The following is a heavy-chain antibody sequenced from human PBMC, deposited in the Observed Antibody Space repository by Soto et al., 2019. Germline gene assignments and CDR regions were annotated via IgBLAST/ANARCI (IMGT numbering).Heavy chain of an antibody. CDR2: ISYSGST. Sequence: SETLSLTCSVSGVSMSSHYWTWLRQPPGKGLEWIGYISYSGSTYYNPSLKSRATISADTSRNQFSLKLSSVIAADTAVYFCARADPDASVGYWGQGTLVTVSS. D-gene: IGHD3-16*01. J-gene: IGHJ4*02. V-gene: IGHV4-59*11. CDR1: GVSMSSHY. CDR3: ARADPDASVGY.